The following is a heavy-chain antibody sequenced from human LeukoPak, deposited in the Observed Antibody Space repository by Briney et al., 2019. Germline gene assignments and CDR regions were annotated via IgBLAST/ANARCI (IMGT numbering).Heavy chain of an antibody. CDR2: IYSGGST. D-gene: IGHD5-12*01. CDR1: GFTVSSNY. J-gene: IGHJ6*02. CDR3: ARDIVATRPPYYYYGMDV. Sequence: GGSLRLSCAASGFTVSSNYMSWVRQAPGKGLEWVSVIYSGGSTYYADSVKGRFTISRDNSKNTLYLQMNSLRAEDTAVYYCARDIVATRPPYYYYGMDVWGQGTAVTVSS. V-gene: IGHV3-66*01.